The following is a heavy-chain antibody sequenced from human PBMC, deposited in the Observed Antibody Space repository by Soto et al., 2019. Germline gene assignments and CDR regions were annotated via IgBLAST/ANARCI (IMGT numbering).Heavy chain of an antibody. CDR3: ARLLYCSSPSCYQAHSDY. J-gene: IGHJ4*02. CDR1: GYTFTSYG. D-gene: IGHD2-2*01. V-gene: IGHV1-18*01. CDR2: ISAYNGNT. Sequence: SVKVSCKASGYTFTSYGISWVRQAPGQGLGWMGWISAYNGNTNYAQKLQGRVTMTTDTSTSTAYMELRSLRSDDTAVYYCARLLYCSSPSCYQAHSDYWGQGTLVTVSS.